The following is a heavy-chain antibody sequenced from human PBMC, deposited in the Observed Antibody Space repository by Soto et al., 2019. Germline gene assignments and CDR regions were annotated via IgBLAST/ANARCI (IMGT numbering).Heavy chain of an antibody. D-gene: IGHD6-19*01. J-gene: IGHJ4*02. Sequence: GGSLRLSCAASGFTFDDYAMHWVRQAPGKGLEWVSGISWNSGSIGYADSVKGRFTISRDNAKNSLYLQMNSLRAEDTALYYCAKGLHHYSRIAVADPLRTPDAYYFDCWGQGTLVTVAS. CDR2: ISWNSGSI. CDR1: GFTFDDYA. V-gene: IGHV3-9*01. CDR3: AKGLHHYSRIAVADPLRTPDAYYFDC.